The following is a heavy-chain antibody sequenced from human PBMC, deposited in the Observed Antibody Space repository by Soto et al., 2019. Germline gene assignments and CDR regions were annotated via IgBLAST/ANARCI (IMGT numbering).Heavy chain of an antibody. CDR2: IYSGGDT. J-gene: IGHJ4*02. D-gene: IGHD4-17*01. CDR1: GFSVSNNY. CDR3: ARNIPVTTLGY. V-gene: IGHV3-66*01. Sequence: EVQLVESGGGLVQPGGSLRLSCAASGFSVSNNYMSWVRQAPGKGLECVSLIYSGGDTYYVDSVKGRFSISRDSSKNTLYLQMNSLRAEDSAVYYCARNIPVTTLGYRGQGTVVTVAS.